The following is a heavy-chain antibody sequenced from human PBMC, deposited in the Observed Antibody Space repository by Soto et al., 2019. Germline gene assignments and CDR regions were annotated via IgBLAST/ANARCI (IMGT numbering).Heavy chain of an antibody. D-gene: IGHD3-10*01. CDR1: GGTFSSYA. Sequence: QVQLVQSGAEVKKPGSSVKVSCKASGGTFSSYAISWVRQAPGQGLEWMGGTIPIFGTANYAQKFQSRVTITADESTSTAYMEMSSLRSEDTAVYYCARSRVTMVRGVTEVYYYGMDVWGQGTTVTVSS. CDR2: TIPIFGTA. J-gene: IGHJ6*02. V-gene: IGHV1-69*01. CDR3: ARSRVTMVRGVTEVYYYGMDV.